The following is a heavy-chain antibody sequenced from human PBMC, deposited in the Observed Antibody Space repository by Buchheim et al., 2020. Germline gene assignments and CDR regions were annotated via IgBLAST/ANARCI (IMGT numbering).Heavy chain of an antibody. D-gene: IGHD1-26*01. V-gene: IGHV4-4*02. CDR3: ARQGRNFYYYYYGMDV. Sequence: QVQLQESGPGLVKPSGTLSLTCAVSGGSISSSNWWSWVRQPPGKGLEWIGEINHSGSTNYNPSLKSRVTISVDTSKNQFSLKLSSVTAADTAVYYCARQGRNFYYYYYGMDVWGQGTT. CDR2: INHSGST. CDR1: GGSISSSNW. J-gene: IGHJ6*02.